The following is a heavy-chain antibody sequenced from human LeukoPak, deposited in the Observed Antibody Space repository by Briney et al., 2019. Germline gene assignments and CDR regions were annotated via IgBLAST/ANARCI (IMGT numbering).Heavy chain of an antibody. CDR2: IYYSGST. CDR1: GGSISSYY. V-gene: IGHV4-59*01. D-gene: IGHD6-19*01. Sequence: SETLSLTCTVSGGSISSYYWSWIRQPPGKGLEWIGYIYYSGSTNYNPSLKSRVTISVDTSKNQFSLKLSSVTAADTAVYYCARADSSGWIFDYWGQGTLVTVSS. J-gene: IGHJ4*02. CDR3: ARADSSGWIFDY.